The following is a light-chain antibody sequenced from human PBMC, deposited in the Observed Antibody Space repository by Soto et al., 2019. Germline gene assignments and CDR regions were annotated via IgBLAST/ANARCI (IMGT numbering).Light chain of an antibody. Sequence: EIVLTQSPGTLSLSPGERATLSCRASQSVSSSYLAWYQQKPGQAPRLLIYGASSRATGIPARFSGSGSGTEFTLTISGLEPEDFAVYYCQQRTNRPPITFGQGTRLEIK. CDR3: QQRTNRPPIT. J-gene: IGKJ5*01. V-gene: IGKV3D-20*02. CDR1: QSVSSSY. CDR2: GAS.